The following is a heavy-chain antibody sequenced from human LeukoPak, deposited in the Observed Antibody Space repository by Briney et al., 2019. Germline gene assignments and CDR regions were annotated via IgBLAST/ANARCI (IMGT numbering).Heavy chain of an antibody. D-gene: IGHD3-3*01. CDR3: TTDTGYDFWYYFDY. J-gene: IGHJ4*02. CDR2: IKSKSDGGTT. CDR1: GFTFSNAW. Sequence: GSLRLSCAASGFTFSNAWMSWVRQAPGKGLEWVGRIKSKSDGGTTDYAAPVKGRFTISRDDSKNTLYPQMNSLKTEDTAVYYCTTDTGYDFWYYFDYWGQGTLVTVSS. V-gene: IGHV3-15*01.